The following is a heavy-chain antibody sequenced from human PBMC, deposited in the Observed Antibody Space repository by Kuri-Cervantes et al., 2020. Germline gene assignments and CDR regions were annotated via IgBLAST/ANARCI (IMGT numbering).Heavy chain of an antibody. CDR2: ITTSSSTI. J-gene: IGHJ4*02. V-gene: IGHV3-48*01. D-gene: IGHD4-23*01. CDR3: ARNTVGRAYFDY. Sequence: GGSLRLSCVVSGFNFRRFAVNWVRQAPGKGLEWISYITTSSSTIHYADSVKGRFTISRDNAKNSVYLQMNSLRAEDTAVYFCARNTVGRAYFDYWGQGSLVTVSS. CDR1: GFNFRRFA.